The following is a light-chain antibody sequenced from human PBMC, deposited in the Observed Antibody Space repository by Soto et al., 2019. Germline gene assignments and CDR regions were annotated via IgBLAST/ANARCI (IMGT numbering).Light chain of an antibody. CDR2: DVS. Sequence: QSVLPQPASVSGSPGQSITISCTGTSSDVGGYNYVSWYQQHPGKAPKFMIYDVSNRPSGVSNRFSGSKSGNTASLTISGLQVEDEADYYCSSYTPSNTRQIVFGTGTKVTVL. V-gene: IGLV2-14*01. CDR1: SSDVGGYNY. CDR3: SSYTPSNTRQIV. J-gene: IGLJ1*01.